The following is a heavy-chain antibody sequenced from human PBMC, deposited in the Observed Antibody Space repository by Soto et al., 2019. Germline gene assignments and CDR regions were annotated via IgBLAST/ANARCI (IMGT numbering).Heavy chain of an antibody. CDR1: GHTFTSYY. D-gene: IGHD6-6*01. CDR2: INPSGGST. CDR3: ARGPTGAARPMSFDY. Sequence: GASVKVSCKASGHTFTSYYMHWVRQAPGQGLEWMGIINPSGGSTSYAQKFQGRVTMTRDTSTSTVYMELSSLRSEDTAVYYCARGPTGAARPMSFDYWGQGTLVTVSS. J-gene: IGHJ4*02. V-gene: IGHV1-46*01.